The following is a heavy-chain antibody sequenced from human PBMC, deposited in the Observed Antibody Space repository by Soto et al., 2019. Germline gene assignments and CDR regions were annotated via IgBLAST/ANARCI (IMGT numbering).Heavy chain of an antibody. CDR1: GYTFTSYG. J-gene: IGHJ4*02. V-gene: IGHV1-18*01. D-gene: IGHD5-18*01. CDR2: ISAYNGNT. CDR3: ARDPARDTAMAFYYFDY. Sequence: QVQLVQSGAEVKKPGASVKVSCKASGYTFTSYGISWVRQAPGQGLEWMGWISAYNGNTNYAQKLQGRVTMTTDTSTSTTYMELRSLRSDDTAVYYCARDPARDTAMAFYYFDYWGQGTLVTVSS.